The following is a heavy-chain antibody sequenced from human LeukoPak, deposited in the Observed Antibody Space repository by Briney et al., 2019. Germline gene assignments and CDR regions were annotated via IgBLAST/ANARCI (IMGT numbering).Heavy chain of an antibody. D-gene: IGHD2-21*01. J-gene: IGHJ4*02. Sequence: GGSLRLSCVASGFTFCTAWMSWLRQAPGKGLEWVGRIKSNSDGGTTDYAASVKGRFTISRDDSKNTVYLQMNSLKTEDTAVYYCLWWDYWGQGTLVTVSS. V-gene: IGHV3-15*01. CDR2: IKSNSDGGTT. CDR1: GFTFCTAW. CDR3: LWWDY.